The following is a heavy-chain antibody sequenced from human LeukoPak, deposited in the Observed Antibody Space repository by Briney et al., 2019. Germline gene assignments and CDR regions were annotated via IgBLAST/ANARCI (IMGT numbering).Heavy chain of an antibody. CDR1: AGSISSSNYY. CDR3: ARLSPKRYYDSSGYFDY. Sequence: SETPSLTCTVSAGSISSSNYYWGWIRQSPGKGLEWIGSIYYSGSTYYNPSLKSRVTVSVDTPKNQFSLKLSSVTAADTAVYYCARLSPKRYYDSSGYFDYWGQGTLVTVSS. J-gene: IGHJ4*02. D-gene: IGHD3-22*01. CDR2: IYYSGST. V-gene: IGHV4-39*01.